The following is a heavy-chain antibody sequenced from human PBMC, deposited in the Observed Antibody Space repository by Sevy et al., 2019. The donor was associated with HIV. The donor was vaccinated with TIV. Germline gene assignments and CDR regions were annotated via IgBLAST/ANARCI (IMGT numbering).Heavy chain of an antibody. D-gene: IGHD2-2*02. Sequence: SESLSLTCAVYGGSFTGYYWTWIRRPPGKGLEWLGEINHRGGSTYNPSLKSRVSISVDTSKNQFSLKLTSVTAADTGVLFCARGHVGSYTYYYYYGMDVWGQGTLVTVSS. CDR1: GGSFTGYY. V-gene: IGHV4-34*01. CDR3: ARGHVGSYTYYYYYGMDV. J-gene: IGHJ6*02. CDR2: INHRGGS.